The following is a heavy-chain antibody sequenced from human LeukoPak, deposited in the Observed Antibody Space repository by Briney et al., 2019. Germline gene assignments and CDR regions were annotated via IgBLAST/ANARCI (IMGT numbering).Heavy chain of an antibody. CDR3: ARGSGYAPPFDY. J-gene: IGHJ4*02. V-gene: IGHV4-30-2*01. D-gene: IGHD5-12*01. CDR2: IYSSGSS. Sequence: SETLSLTCAVSGGSISSGGHSWSWIRQPPGEGLEWIGYIYSSGSSYYNPSLKSRVTISIDRSKNQFSLKLSSVTAADTAFYYCARGSGYAPPFDYWGQGALVTVSS. CDR1: GGSISSGGHS.